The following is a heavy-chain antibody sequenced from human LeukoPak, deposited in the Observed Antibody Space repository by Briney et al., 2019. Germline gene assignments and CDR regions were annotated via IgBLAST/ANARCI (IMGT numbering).Heavy chain of an antibody. V-gene: IGHV3-21*01. D-gene: IGHD4-23*01. CDR2: ITTRSSYM. Sequence: GGSLRLSCAASGFTFSDYTMNWVRQAPGKGLEWVACITTRSSYMYYADSVKGRFTISRDNAKNSLYLQMNSLRAEDTAVYYCAGGPDYGGYYFDYWGQGTLVTVSS. J-gene: IGHJ4*02. CDR3: AGGPDYGGYYFDY. CDR1: GFTFSDYT.